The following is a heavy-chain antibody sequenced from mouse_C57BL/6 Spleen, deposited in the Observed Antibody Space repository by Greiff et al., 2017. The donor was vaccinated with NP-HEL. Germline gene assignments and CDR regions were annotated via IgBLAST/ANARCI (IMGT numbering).Heavy chain of an antibody. V-gene: IGHV1-64*01. J-gene: IGHJ2*01. D-gene: IGHD2-12*01. Sequence: QVQLQQPGAELVKPGASVKLSCKASGYTFTSYWMHWVKQRPGQGLEWLGLLPPNRVSTNYTEKFKSKATLTVDKSSSTAYMQLSSLTSEDSAVYYCAREEYSSGYWGQGTTLTVSS. CDR2: LPPNRVST. CDR3: AREEYSSGY. CDR1: GYTFTSYW.